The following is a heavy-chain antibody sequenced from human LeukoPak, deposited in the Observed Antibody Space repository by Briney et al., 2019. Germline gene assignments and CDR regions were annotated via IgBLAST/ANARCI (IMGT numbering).Heavy chain of an antibody. Sequence: GGSLRLSCVASGFPFSSYPMTWVRQPPGKGRKGASGISGSGSGTYYADSVKGRFTISRDNSKNTLYLQLNSLRAEDTAVYYCAKGYSSGWANWLDPWGQGTLVTVSS. CDR1: GFPFSSYP. V-gene: IGHV3-23*01. J-gene: IGHJ5*02. CDR2: ISGSGSGT. D-gene: IGHD6-19*01. CDR3: AKGYSSGWANWLDP.